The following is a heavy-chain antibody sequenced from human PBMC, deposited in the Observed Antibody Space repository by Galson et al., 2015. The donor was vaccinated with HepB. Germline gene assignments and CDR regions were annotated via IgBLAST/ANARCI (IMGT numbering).Heavy chain of an antibody. D-gene: IGHD7-27*01. V-gene: IGHV2-5*02. CDR3: AHRSPQSTNWDSNYFDF. Sequence: PALVKPTQTLTLTCSFSGFSLPARPVGVGWIRQPPGKALEWLAVIYWDDDKRYSPSLKNRLSITKDASKNLVVLVMTNMDPADTATYYCAHRSPQSTNWDSNYFDFWGQGALVTVSS. CDR1: GFSLPARPVG. J-gene: IGHJ4*02. CDR2: IYWDDDK.